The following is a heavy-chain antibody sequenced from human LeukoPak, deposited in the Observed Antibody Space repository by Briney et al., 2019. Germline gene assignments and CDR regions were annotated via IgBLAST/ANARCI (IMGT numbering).Heavy chain of an antibody. J-gene: IGHJ5*01. CDR3: ARQGSYGSGRRTWFDS. Sequence: SETLSLTCTVSGGSISSSSYYWGWIRQPPGKGLEWIGSIYYSGDTYYNPSLKSRVTISVDTSKNQFSLKMSSVTAADTAVYYCARQGSYGSGRRTWFDSWGQGTLVTVSS. D-gene: IGHD3-10*01. CDR1: GGSISSSSYY. CDR2: IYYSGDT. V-gene: IGHV4-39*01.